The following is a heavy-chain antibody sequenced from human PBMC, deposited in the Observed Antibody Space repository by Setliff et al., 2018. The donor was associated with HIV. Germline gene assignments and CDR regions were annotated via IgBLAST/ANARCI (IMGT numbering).Heavy chain of an antibody. CDR2: MNPNSGDT. D-gene: IGHD3-16*02. CDR1: GYTFTSCD. J-gene: IGHJ6*03. V-gene: IGHV1-8*02. CDR3: VRGGQYYRSTYYYYYMDV. Sequence: GASVKVSCKASGYTFTSCDIHWVRQATGQGLEWMGWMNPNSGDTGYAQKFQGRVSMTRNTSTGTAYMELSSLRSEDTAVYYCVRGGQYYRSTYYYYYMDVWGKGTTVTVSS.